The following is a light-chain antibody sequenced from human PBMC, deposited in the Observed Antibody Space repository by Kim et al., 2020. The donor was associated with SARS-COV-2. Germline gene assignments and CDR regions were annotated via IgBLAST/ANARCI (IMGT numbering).Light chain of an antibody. Sequence: GHRVTISCSGSGSNIGSNAVSWYQQRPGTAPKLFIYARNQRPSGVPDRFSGSKSGTSASLAISGLQSEDEADYYCAAWDDSLNGLVFGGGTKLTVL. CDR2: ARN. CDR3: AAWDDSLNGLV. V-gene: IGLV1-44*01. J-gene: IGLJ2*01. CDR1: GSNIGSNA.